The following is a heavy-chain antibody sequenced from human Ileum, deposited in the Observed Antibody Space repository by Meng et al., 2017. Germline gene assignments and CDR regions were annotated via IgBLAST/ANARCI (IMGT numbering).Heavy chain of an antibody. CDR2: MNLGGGP. CDR1: GRSISSGDW. V-gene: IGHV4-4*02. Sequence: LKEPGPGLVGPSGTLSLTCAVSGRSISSGDWWSWVRQPPGKGLEWIAEMNLGGGPNYNPSLKSRVTMSVDKSNDHLSLQLTSVTAADTAVYYCAHIFDSWGQGTLVTVSS. J-gene: IGHJ4*02. CDR3: AHIFDS.